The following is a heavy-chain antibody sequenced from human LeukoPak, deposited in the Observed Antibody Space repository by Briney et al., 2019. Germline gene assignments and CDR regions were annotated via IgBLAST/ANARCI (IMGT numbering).Heavy chain of an antibody. CDR1: GYTFTSYD. V-gene: IGHV1-8*01. Sequence: GASVKASCKASGYTFTSYDINWVRQATGQGLEWMGWMNPNSGNTGYAQKFQGRVTTTRNNSISTAYMELSSLRSEDTAVYYCGSRSYGENFDYWGQGTLVTVSS. D-gene: IGHD3-16*01. CDR2: MNPNSGNT. CDR3: GSRSYGENFDY. J-gene: IGHJ4*02.